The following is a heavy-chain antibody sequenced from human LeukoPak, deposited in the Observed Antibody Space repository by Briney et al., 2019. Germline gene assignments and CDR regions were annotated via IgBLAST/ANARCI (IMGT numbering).Heavy chain of an antibody. V-gene: IGHV4-4*09. CDR3: ARYNGPNYYSYYMDV. CDR1: GGSISTYY. CDR2: IYPGGSA. J-gene: IGHJ6*03. D-gene: IGHD2-8*01. Sequence: SETLSLTCIVSGGSISTYYRSWIRQPPGKGLEWIGYIYPGGSANYNPSLESRVSISVDTPKNQFSLKLFSVTAADAAVYYCARYNGPNYYSYYMDVWGKGTTVTVSS.